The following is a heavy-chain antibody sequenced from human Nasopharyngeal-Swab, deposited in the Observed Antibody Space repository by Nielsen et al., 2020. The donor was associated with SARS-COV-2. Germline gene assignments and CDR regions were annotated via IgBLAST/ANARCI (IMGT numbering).Heavy chain of an antibody. CDR1: GFTFSSYA. CDR3: ARGGYSSGYEVDY. Sequence: GESLKISCAASGFTFSSYAMHWVRQAPGKGLEWVAVISYDGSNKYYADSVKGRFTISRDNSKNTLYLQMNGLRAEDTAVYYCARGGYSSGYEVDYWGQGTLVTVSS. CDR2: ISYDGSNK. D-gene: IGHD6-19*01. V-gene: IGHV3-30-3*01. J-gene: IGHJ4*02.